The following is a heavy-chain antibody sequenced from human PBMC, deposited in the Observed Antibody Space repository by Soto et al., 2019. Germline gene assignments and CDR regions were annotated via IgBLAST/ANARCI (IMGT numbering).Heavy chain of an antibody. Sequence: GGPLGLPGPPFGFTFSSYAIAWSRKAPGRGLEWVSAISGSGGSTYYADSVKGRFTISRDNSKNTLYLQMNSLRAEDTAVYYCAKDPRDSSSWYYFDYWGQGTLVTVSS. CDR1: GFTFSSYA. CDR2: ISGSGGST. D-gene: IGHD6-13*01. J-gene: IGHJ4*02. CDR3: AKDPRDSSSWYYFDY. V-gene: IGHV3-23*01.